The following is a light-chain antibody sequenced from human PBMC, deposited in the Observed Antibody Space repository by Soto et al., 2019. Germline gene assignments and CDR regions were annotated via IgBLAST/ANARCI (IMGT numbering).Light chain of an antibody. V-gene: IGKV3-15*01. CDR1: QSVRNY. CDR2: GAS. J-gene: IGKJ1*01. CDR3: QQYDNWLRT. Sequence: EMKRFPATLSVTPRERATLSCRASQSVRNYLAWYQQRPGQAPRLLIFGASTRATDIPARFSGSGSGTEFTLTICSLQSEDFALYDCQQYDNWLRTFGQGSKV.